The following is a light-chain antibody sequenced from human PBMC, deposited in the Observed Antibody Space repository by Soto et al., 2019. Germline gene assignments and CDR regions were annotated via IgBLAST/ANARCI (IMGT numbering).Light chain of an antibody. CDR2: GAS. CDR3: QQYNTVPS. J-gene: IGKJ4*01. CDR1: QSVSSN. V-gene: IGKV3-15*01. Sequence: EIVMTQSPATLSVSPGERATLSCRASQSVSSNLAWYQQKPGQAPRLLIYGASTRAAGIPARFSGRGSATEFTLTISSLQSEDVAVYWCQQYNTVPSFGGGTKVEIK.